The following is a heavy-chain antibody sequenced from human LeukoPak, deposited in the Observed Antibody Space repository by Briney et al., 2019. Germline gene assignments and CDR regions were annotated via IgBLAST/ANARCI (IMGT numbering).Heavy chain of an antibody. D-gene: IGHD2-15*01. CDR3: ARGRCSGVSCYLVDY. CDR2: IIPIFGTA. J-gene: IGHJ4*02. CDR1: GGTFSSYA. V-gene: IGHV1-69*05. Sequence: VASVKVSCKASGGTFSSYAISWVRQAPGQGLEWMGGIIPIFGTANYAQKFQGRVTMTRDTSISTAYMELSRLRSDDTAVYYCARGRCSGVSCYLVDYWGQGTLVTVSS.